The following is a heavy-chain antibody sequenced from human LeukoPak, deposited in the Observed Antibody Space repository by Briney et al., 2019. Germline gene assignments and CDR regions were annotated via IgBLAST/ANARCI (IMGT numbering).Heavy chain of an antibody. CDR1: GFTFSSYG. CDR2: ISYDGSNK. J-gene: IGHJ4*02. V-gene: IGHV3-30*18. CDR3: AKVTYSSGWYGPAIGPLGY. Sequence: GRSLRLSCAASGFTFSSYGMHWVRQAPGKGLEWVAVISYDGSNKYYADSVKGRFTISIDNSKNTLYLQMNSLRAEDTAVYYCAKVTYSSGWYGPAIGPLGYWGQGTLVTVSS. D-gene: IGHD6-19*01.